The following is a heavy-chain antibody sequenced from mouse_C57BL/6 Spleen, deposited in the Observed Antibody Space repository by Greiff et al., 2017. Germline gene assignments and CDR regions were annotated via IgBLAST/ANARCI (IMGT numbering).Heavy chain of an antibody. V-gene: IGHV1-62-2*01. D-gene: IGHD3-2*02. CDR1: GYPFTEYT. J-gene: IGHJ4*01. CDR2: LYPGSGSI. Sequence: VQLQQSGAELVKPGASVKLSCKSSGYPFTEYTIHWVKPRSGKGLAWIGWLYPGSGSIKYNEKFKNTATLTADKSSSTVYMELRRLTSEDSAVYVCARHEGGTAQADYAMDYWGQGTSVTVSS. CDR3: ARHEGGTAQADYAMDY.